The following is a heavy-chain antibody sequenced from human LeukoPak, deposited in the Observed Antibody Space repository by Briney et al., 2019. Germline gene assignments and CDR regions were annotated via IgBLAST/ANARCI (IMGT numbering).Heavy chain of an antibody. CDR3: ARDLVKGYDDAFDI. V-gene: IGHV3-48*03. J-gene: IGHJ3*02. CDR1: GFTFSSYE. Sequence: GGSLRLSCAASGFTFSSYEMNWVRQAPGKGLEWLSYISSSGSTIYYADSVKGRFTISRDNAKNSLYLQMNSLRADDTAVYYCARDLVKGYDDAFDIWGQGTMVTVSS. D-gene: IGHD2-2*01. CDR2: ISSSGSTI.